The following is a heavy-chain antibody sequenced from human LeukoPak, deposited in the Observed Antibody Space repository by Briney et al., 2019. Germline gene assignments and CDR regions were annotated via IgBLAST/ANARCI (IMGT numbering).Heavy chain of an antibody. V-gene: IGHV4-59*08. CDR1: GDSMSTYY. CDR2: IYYRGST. J-gene: IGHJ4*02. Sequence: SETLSLTCTVSGDSMSTYYWSWIRQPPGKGLDWIGYIYYRGSTNYNPSLKSRITISVDTSKNQFSLKLNSVTAADTAVYFCARRSAFTVSFDYWGQGTLVTVSS. D-gene: IGHD4-17*01. CDR3: ARRSAFTVSFDY.